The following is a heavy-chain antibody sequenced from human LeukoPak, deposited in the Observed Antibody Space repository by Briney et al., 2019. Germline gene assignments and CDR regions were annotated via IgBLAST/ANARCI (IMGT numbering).Heavy chain of an antibody. D-gene: IGHD4-17*01. CDR2: IYYSGST. CDR3: ARGGGYGDYRALDY. J-gene: IGHJ4*02. Sequence: SETLSLTCTVSGGSISSYYWSWIRQHPGKGLEWIGYIYYSGSTYYNPSLKSRVTISVDTSKNQFSLKLSSVTAADTAVYYCARGGGYGDYRALDYWGQGTLVTVSS. CDR1: GGSISSYY. V-gene: IGHV4-59*06.